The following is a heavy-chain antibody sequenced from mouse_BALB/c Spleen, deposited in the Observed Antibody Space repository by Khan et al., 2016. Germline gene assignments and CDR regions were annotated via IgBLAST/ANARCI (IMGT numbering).Heavy chain of an antibody. V-gene: IGHV4-1*02. CDR2: INPDSSTI. CDR3: ARRYYYGRYFDV. J-gene: IGHJ1*01. D-gene: IGHD1-1*01. Sequence: EVKLLESGGGLVQPGGSLKLSCAASGFDFSRYWMSWVRQAPGKGLEWIGEINPDSSTINYTPSLKDKFIISRDNAKNTLYLQMSKVRSEDTALYYCARRYYYGRYFDVWRAGTTVTVSS. CDR1: GFDFSRYW.